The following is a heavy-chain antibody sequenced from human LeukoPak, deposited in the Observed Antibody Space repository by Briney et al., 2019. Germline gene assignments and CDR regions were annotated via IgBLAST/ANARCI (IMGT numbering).Heavy chain of an antibody. J-gene: IGHJ5*02. D-gene: IGHD5-12*01. Sequence: SETLALSSTVAGSFISNYNASVIQQPGGKLQELVWYIYYSGSANYNPSLKSRVTISIDTSKIQVYLKLTSVTAADTAVYYCATYSGPSNWFDPWGQGTLVTVSS. CDR1: GSFISNYN. CDR3: ATYSGPSNWFDP. V-gene: IGHV4-59*01. CDR2: IYYSGSA.